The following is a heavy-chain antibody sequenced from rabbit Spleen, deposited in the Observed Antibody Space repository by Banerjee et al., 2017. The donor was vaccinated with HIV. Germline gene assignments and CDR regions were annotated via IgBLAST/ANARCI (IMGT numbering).Heavy chain of an antibody. Sequence: QEQLEESGGGLVQPGGSLKLSCKASGFDFSRTGVSWVRQAPGKGLEWIGYIDLLFGTTYYANWVNGRFTISSHNAQNTVYLQLHSLTAADTATYFCVRGASESGYYSLWGPGTLVTVS. J-gene: IGHJ4*01. CDR2: IDLLFGTT. D-gene: IGHD1-1*01. CDR3: VRGASESGYYSL. CDR1: GFDFSRTG. V-gene: IGHV1S47*01.